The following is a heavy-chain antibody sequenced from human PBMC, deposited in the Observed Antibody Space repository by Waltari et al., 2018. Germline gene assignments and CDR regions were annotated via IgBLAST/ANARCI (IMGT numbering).Heavy chain of an antibody. CDR2: IIPILGIA. Sequence: QVQLVQSGAEVKKPGASVKVSCKASGYTFMDYYIHWVRQAPGQGLEWMGRIIPILGIANYAQKFQGRVTITADKSTSTAYMELSSLRSEDTAVYYCARNTELHYYYYGMDVWGQGTTVTVSS. CDR3: ARNTELHYYYYGMDV. V-gene: IGHV1-69*09. J-gene: IGHJ6*02. CDR1: GYTFMDYY. D-gene: IGHD1-7*01.